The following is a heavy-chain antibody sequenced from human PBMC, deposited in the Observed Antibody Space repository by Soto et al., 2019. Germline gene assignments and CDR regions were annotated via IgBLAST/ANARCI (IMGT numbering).Heavy chain of an antibody. CDR1: GYTFTSYD. J-gene: IGHJ6*03. CDR2: MNPNSGNT. Sequence: QVQLVQSGAEVKKPGASVKVSCKASGYTFTSYDINWVRQATGQGLEWMGWMNPNSGNTGYAQKFQGRVTMTRNTSISTAYMELSSLRSEDTAVYYCARDYSGYDSYYYYYMDVWGKGTTVTVSS. V-gene: IGHV1-8*01. D-gene: IGHD5-12*01. CDR3: ARDYSGYDSYYYYYMDV.